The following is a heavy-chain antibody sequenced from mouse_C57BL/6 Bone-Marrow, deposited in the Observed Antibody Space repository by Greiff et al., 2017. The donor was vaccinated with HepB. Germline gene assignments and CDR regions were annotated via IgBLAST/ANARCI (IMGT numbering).Heavy chain of an antibody. J-gene: IGHJ2*01. CDR2: IYPGSGST. Sequence: VKLLESGAELVKPGASVKMSCKASGYTFTSYWITWVKQRPGQGLEWIGDIYPGSGSTNYNEKFKSKATLTVDTSSSTAYMQLSSLTSEDSAVYYCARGGTTVVVDYWGQGTTLTVSS. D-gene: IGHD1-1*01. V-gene: IGHV1-55*01. CDR1: GYTFTSYW. CDR3: ARGGTTVVVDY.